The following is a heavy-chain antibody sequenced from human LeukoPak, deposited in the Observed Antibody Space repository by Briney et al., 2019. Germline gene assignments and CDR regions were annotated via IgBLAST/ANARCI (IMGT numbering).Heavy chain of an antibody. Sequence: GGSLRLSCAASGFTFSSYWMSWVRQAPGKGLEWVSAISGSGGGTYYADSVKGRFTISRDNSKNTLYLQMNSLRAEDTAVYYCAARGSLRGYYYYYMDVWGKGTTVTVSS. D-gene: IGHD3-16*01. CDR3: AARGSLRGYYYYYMDV. J-gene: IGHJ6*03. CDR2: ISGSGGGT. CDR1: GFTFSSYW. V-gene: IGHV3-23*01.